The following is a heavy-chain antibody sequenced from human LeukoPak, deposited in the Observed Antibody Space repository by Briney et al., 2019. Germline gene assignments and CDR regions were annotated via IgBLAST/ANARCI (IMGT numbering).Heavy chain of an antibody. CDR3: ATRRKSSSGWYFDY. J-gene: IGHJ4*02. V-gene: IGHV4-59*01. CDR1: GGSISSYY. Sequence: SSETLSLTCTVSGGSISSYYWSWIRQPPGRGLEWIGYIYYSGSTNYNPSLKSRVTISVDTSKNQFSLKLSSVTAADTAVYYCATRRKSSSGWYFDYWGQGTLVTVSS. CDR2: IYYSGST. D-gene: IGHD6-19*01.